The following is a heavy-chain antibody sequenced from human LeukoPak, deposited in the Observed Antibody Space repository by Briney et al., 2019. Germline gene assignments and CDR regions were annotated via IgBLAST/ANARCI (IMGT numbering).Heavy chain of an antibody. J-gene: IGHJ4*02. V-gene: IGHV3-15*01. D-gene: IGHD3-16*02. Sequence: GGSLRLSCAASGFTFSNAWMSWVRQAPGKGLEWVGRIKSKTDGGTTDCAAPVKGRFTISRDDSKNTLYLQMNSLKTEDTAVYYCTTGDDYIWGSYPDYWGQGTLVTVSS. CDR2: IKSKTDGGTT. CDR3: TTGDDYIWGSYPDY. CDR1: GFTFSNAW.